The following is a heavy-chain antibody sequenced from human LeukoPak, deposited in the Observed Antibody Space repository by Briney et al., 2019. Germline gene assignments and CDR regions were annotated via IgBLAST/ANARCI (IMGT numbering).Heavy chain of an antibody. CDR3: ARGDSSGLDAFDI. V-gene: IGHV3-21*01. D-gene: IGHD3-22*01. CDR1: GFTFSSYS. Sequence: NAGGSLRLCCAASGFTFSSYSMNWVRQAPGKGLEWVSSISSSSSYIYYADSVKGRFTISRDNAKNSLYLQMNSLRAEDTAVYYCARGDSSGLDAFDIWGQGTMVTVSS. CDR2: ISSSSSYI. J-gene: IGHJ3*02.